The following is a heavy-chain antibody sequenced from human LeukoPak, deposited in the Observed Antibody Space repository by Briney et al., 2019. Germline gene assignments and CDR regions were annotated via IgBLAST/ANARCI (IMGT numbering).Heavy chain of an antibody. J-gene: IGHJ4*02. V-gene: IGHV3-48*01. D-gene: IGHD2-2*01. CDR3: ARKRRIVVVPANFDY. Sequence: GGSLRLSCAASGFTFSSYSMNWVRQAPGKGLEWVSYISSSSSTIYYADSVKGRFTISRDNAKNSLYLQMNSLRAEDTAVYYCARKRRIVVVPANFDYWGQGTLVTVSS. CDR1: GFTFSSYS. CDR2: ISSSSSTI.